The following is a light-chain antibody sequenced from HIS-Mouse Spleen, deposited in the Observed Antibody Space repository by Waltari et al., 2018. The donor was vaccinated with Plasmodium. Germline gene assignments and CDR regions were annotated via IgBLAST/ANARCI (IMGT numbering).Light chain of an antibody. V-gene: IGLV1-44*01. CDR3: AAWDDSLNVV. J-gene: IGLJ2*01. Sequence: QSVLTQPPSASGTPGQRVTIPCSGSSSNIGSNPVNWYQQLPGTAPKLLIYSNNQRPSGGPDRFSGSKSGTSASLAISGLQSEDEADYYCAAWDDSLNVVFGGGTKLTVL. CDR2: SNN. CDR1: SSNIGSNP.